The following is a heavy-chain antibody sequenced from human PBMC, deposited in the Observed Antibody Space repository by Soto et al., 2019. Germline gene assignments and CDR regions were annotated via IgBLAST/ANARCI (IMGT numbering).Heavy chain of an antibody. CDR2: INGRGTYV. CDR3: ARYSDVGWVLPPTFGL. D-gene: IGHD1-26*01. Sequence: PGGSLRLSCAASGFTFNSFSMSWIRQAPGKGLEWVASINGRGTYVYYADSLKGRFTLSRDNARNSLFLQMSSLRAEDTAVYYCARYSDVGWVLPPTFGLWRQGTLVTVSA. J-gene: IGHJ4*02. CDR1: GFTFNSFS. V-gene: IGHV3-21*06.